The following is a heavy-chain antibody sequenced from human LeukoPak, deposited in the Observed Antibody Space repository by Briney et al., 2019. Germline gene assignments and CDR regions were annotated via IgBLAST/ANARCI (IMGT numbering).Heavy chain of an antibody. V-gene: IGHV4-38-2*02. CDR2: IYHSGST. D-gene: IGHD3-3*01. Sequence: KSSETLSLTCTVSGYSISSGYYWGWIRQPPGKGLEWIGSIYHSGSTYYNPSLKHRVTISVDTSKNQFSLELSSVTAADTAVYYCARDHSTYYDFWSGYSGYFDLWGRGILVTVSS. CDR1: GYSISSGYY. J-gene: IGHJ2*01. CDR3: ARDHSTYYDFWSGYSGYFDL.